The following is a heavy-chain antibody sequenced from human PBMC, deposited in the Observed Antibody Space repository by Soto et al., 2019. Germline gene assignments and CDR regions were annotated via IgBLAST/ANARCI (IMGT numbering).Heavy chain of an antibody. Sequence: PGGSQRLCCAASGFNFSSYSINWVRQAPGKGLEWVSSISSSSSYIYYADSVKGRFTISRDNAKNSLYLQMNSLRAEDTAVYYCARDGGDGSGSRPDAFDIWGKGTMVTVSS. CDR3: ARDGGDGSGSRPDAFDI. D-gene: IGHD3-10*01. CDR2: ISSSSSYI. V-gene: IGHV3-21*01. CDR1: GFNFSSYS. J-gene: IGHJ3*02.